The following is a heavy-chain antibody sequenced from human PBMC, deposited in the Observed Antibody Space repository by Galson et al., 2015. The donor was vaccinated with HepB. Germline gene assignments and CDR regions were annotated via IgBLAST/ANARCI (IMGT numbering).Heavy chain of an antibody. V-gene: IGHV3-21*01. D-gene: IGHD3-10*01. CDR3: ARDRRGVTQKDAFDI. Sequence: SLRLSCAASGFTFSSYSMNWVRQAPGKGLEWVSSISSSSSYIYYADSVKGRFTISRDNAKNSLYLQMNSLRAEDTAVYYCARDRRGVTQKDAFDIWGQGTMVTVSS. CDR2: ISSSSSYI. CDR1: GFTFSSYS. J-gene: IGHJ3*02.